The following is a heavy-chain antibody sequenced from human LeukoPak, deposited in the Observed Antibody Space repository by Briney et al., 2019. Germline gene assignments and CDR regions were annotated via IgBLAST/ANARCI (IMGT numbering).Heavy chain of an antibody. D-gene: IGHD3-3*01. CDR1: GFTFSSYA. Sequence: PGGSLRLSCAASGFTFSSYAMSWVRQAPGKGLEWVSAISGSGGSTYYADSVKGRFTISRDNSKNTLYLQMNSLRAEDTAVYYCAKGNDFWSGYPNNHFDYWGQGTLVTVSS. CDR2: ISGSGGST. V-gene: IGHV3-23*01. J-gene: IGHJ4*02. CDR3: AKGNDFWSGYPNNHFDY.